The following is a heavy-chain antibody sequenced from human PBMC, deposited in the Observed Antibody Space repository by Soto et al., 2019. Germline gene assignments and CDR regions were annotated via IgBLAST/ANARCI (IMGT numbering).Heavy chain of an antibody. CDR3: ARFDSGSYFDYYCCGMDV. V-gene: IGHV3-30-3*01. D-gene: IGHD1-26*01. Sequence: SLRLSCAASGFTFSSYAMHWVRQAPGKGLEWVAVISYDGSNKYYADSVKGRCTISRDNSKNTLYLQMNSLRAEDTAVYYCARFDSGSYFDYYCCGMDVWGQGTTVTVSS. CDR2: ISYDGSNK. CDR1: GFTFSSYA. J-gene: IGHJ6*02.